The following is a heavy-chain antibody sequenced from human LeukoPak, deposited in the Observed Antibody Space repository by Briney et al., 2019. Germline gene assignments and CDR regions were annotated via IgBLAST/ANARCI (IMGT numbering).Heavy chain of an antibody. CDR2: IWDDGSKK. D-gene: IGHD3-10*01. CDR3: ARDRGDFFYSDY. J-gene: IGHJ4*02. V-gene: IGHV3-33*01. Sequence: GGSLRLSCAASGFTFSSYGMHWVRQPPGEGLKKVAFIWDDGSKKYYEDSVRGRFTISRDNSKNTLFLQMDSLTAEDTAVYYCARDRGDFFYSDYWGQGTLVTVSS. CDR1: GFTFSSYG.